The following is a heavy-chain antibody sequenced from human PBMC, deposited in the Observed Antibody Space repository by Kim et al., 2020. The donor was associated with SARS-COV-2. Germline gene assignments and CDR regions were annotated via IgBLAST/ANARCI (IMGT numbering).Heavy chain of an antibody. CDR3: ARVPVVDYYYYMDV. D-gene: IGHD3-22*01. CDR2: IYYSGST. V-gene: IGHV4-31*03. J-gene: IGHJ6*03. CDR1: GGSISSGGYY. Sequence: SETLSLTCTVSGGSISSGGYYWSWIRQHPGKGLEWIGYIYYSGSTYYNPSLKSRVTISVDTSKNQFSLKLSSVTAADTAVYYCARVPVVDYYYYMDVWGKGTTVTVSS.